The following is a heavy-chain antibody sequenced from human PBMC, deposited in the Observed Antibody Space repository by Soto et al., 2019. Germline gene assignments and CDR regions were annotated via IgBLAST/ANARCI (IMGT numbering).Heavy chain of an antibody. CDR2: IIPIFGTA. J-gene: IGHJ6*02. V-gene: IGHV1-69*13. Sequence: SVKVSCKASGGTFSSYAISWVRQAPGQGLEWMGGIIPIFGTANYAQKFQGRVTITADESTSTAYMELSSLRSEDTAVYYCAARVVVVAAKIYYYGMDVWGQGTTVTVSS. CDR1: GGTFSSYA. D-gene: IGHD2-15*01. CDR3: AARVVVVAAKIYYYGMDV.